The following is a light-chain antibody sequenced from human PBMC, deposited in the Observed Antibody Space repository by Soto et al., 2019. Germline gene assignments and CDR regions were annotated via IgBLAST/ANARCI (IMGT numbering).Light chain of an antibody. CDR1: HDITSY. Sequence: DIQMTQSPSSLYASVGDRVTITCQASHDITSYLNWYQHKPGKAPKLLIYDASIWEAGVPSRFSGSETGTDFTFTISSLQTEDVATYYCQKCDYLPIFGPGTTVDFK. J-gene: IGKJ3*01. V-gene: IGKV1-33*01. CDR2: DAS. CDR3: QKCDYLPI.